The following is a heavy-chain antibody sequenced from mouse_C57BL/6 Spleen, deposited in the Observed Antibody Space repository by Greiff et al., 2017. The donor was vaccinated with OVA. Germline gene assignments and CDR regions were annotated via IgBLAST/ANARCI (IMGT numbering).Heavy chain of an antibody. V-gene: IGHV1-22*01. Sequence: EVQLQQSGPELVKPGASVKMSCKASGYTFTDYNMHWVKQSHGKSLEWIGYINPNNGGTSYNQKFKGKATLTVNKSSSTAYMELRSLTSEDSAVYYCASPHYYGSSDYFDYWGQGTTLTVSS. J-gene: IGHJ2*01. CDR3: ASPHYYGSSDYFDY. CDR2: INPNNGGT. D-gene: IGHD1-1*01. CDR1: GYTFTDYN.